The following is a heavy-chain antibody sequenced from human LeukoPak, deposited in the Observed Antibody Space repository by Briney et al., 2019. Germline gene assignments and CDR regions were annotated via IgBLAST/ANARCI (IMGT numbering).Heavy chain of an antibody. CDR1: GFTFSSYS. CDR3: ARDMDY. CDR2: IGSSSSSI. V-gene: IGHV3-48*01. J-gene: IGHJ4*02. Sequence: GGSLRLSCAASGFTFSSYSMNWVRQAPGKGLEWVSYIGSSSSSIYYADSVKGRFTISRDNAENSLYLQMNSLRAEDTAVYYCARDMDYWGQGTLVTVSS.